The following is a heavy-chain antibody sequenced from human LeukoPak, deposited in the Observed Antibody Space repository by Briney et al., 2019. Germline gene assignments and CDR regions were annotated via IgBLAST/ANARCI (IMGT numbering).Heavy chain of an antibody. V-gene: IGHV4-31*03. D-gene: IGHD2-21*02. CDR1: GGPISSGGYY. Sequence: SSQTLSLTCTVSGGPISSGGYYWSWIRQHPGKGLEWIGYIYYSGSTYYNPSLKSRVTISVDTSKNQFSLKLSSVTAADTAVYYCAREDIVVVTALGAFDIWGQGTMVTVSS. CDR3: AREDIVVVTALGAFDI. J-gene: IGHJ3*02. CDR2: IYYSGST.